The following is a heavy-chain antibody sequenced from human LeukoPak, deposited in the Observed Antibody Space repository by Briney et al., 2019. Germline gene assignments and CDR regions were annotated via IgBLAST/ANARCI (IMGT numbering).Heavy chain of an antibody. CDR3: ARVMVVAATLGYYYGMDV. CDR2: ISYDGSNK. V-gene: IGHV3-30-3*01. CDR1: GFTFSSYA. D-gene: IGHD2-15*01. J-gene: IGHJ6*02. Sequence: PGGSLRLSCAASGFTFSSYAMHWVRQAPGKGLEWVAVISYDGSNKYYADSVKGRFTISRDNSKNTLYLQMNSLRAEDTAVYYCARVMVVAATLGYYYGMDVWGQGTTVTVSS.